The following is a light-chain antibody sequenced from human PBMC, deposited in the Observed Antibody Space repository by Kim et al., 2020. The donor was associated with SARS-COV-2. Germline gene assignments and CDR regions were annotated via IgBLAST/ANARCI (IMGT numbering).Light chain of an antibody. V-gene: IGLV3-21*04. CDR2: YDR. Sequence: SYELTQPPSVSVAPGQTVTIACGGDEIGRKNVHWYQHQPGQAPVLVIYYDRDRPSGIPERFSGSNSGNTATLTITRAEAGDEADYYCQVWDSSSDHWIFGGGTKLTVL. CDR1: EIGRKN. J-gene: IGLJ2*01. CDR3: QVWDSSSDHWI.